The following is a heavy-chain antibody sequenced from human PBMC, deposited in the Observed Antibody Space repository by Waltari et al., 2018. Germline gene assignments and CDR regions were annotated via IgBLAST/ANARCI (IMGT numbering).Heavy chain of an antibody. D-gene: IGHD3-10*01. Sequence: QVQLVQSGAEVKKPGASVKVSCKASGYTFTMYAINWMRQAPGQRLEWLGWINAGDGNTRYSQNFQGRVTIIRDTSASTAYMELSSLTSEDTAVYYCALGAFDYWGQGTLVTVSS. CDR1: GYTFTMYA. V-gene: IGHV1-3*01. CDR3: ALGAFDY. J-gene: IGHJ4*02. CDR2: INAGDGNT.